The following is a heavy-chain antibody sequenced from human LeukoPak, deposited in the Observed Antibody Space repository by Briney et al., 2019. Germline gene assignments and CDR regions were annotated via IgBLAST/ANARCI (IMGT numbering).Heavy chain of an antibody. D-gene: IGHD2-15*01. V-gene: IGHV3-33*01. CDR2: MYSDGGPK. J-gene: IGHJ4*02. CDR3: ARRPVALWYFDY. CDR1: GFTFSNYG. Sequence: GGSLRLSCAASGFTFSNYGMHWVRQAPGKGLEWVALMYSDGGPKYYADSVKGRFTISRDNSKNTLYLQMNSLRAEDTAVYYCARRPVALWYFDYWGQGTLVTVSS.